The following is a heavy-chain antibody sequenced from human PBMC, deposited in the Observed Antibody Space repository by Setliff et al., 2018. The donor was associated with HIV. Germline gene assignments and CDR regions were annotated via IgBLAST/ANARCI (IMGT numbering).Heavy chain of an antibody. J-gene: IGHJ6*03. CDR1: GDTFTSYD. D-gene: IGHD3-9*01. V-gene: IGHV1-8*02. Sequence: ASVKVSCKTSGDTFTSYDINWVRQAAGHGLEWMGWMTPYSGNTGYAQKFQGRVSMTRNTSISTAYMELSSLRSEDTAVYYCARAGSYWTQFDYWGYYYYMDVWGKGTTVTVSS. CDR3: ARAGSYWTQFDYWGYYYYMDV. CDR2: MTPYSGNT.